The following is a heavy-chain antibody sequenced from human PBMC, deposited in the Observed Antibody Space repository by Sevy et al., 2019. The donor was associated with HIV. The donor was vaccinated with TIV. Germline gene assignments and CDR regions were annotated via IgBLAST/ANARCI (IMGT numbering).Heavy chain of an antibody. CDR2: IYFSGSP. CDR1: GGSINSSDHY. V-gene: IGHV4-39*01. Sequence: SETLSLTCTISGGSINSSDHYWGWIRQPPGKGLEWIASIYFSGSPYYNPSPRSRVTISVDTSKNQIFLKVSSVTAADNAVYYCARHDSSSSYLLSRYGMDVWGQGTTVTVSS. CDR3: ARHDSSSSYLLSRYGMDV. D-gene: IGHD6-6*01. J-gene: IGHJ6*02.